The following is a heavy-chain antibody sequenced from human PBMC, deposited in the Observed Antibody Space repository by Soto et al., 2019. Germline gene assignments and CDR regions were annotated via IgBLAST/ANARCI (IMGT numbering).Heavy chain of an antibody. CDR3: AKGLVVLGNVSATVYDYYYGMDV. J-gene: IGHJ6*02. CDR1: GFTFSSYA. D-gene: IGHD2-15*01. V-gene: IGHV3-23*01. Sequence: GGSLRLSCAASGFTFSSYAMSWVRQAPGKGLEWVSAISGSGGSTYYADSVKGRFTISRDNSKNTLYLQMNSLRAEDTAVYYCAKGLVVLGNVSATVYDYYYGMDVWGQGTTVSV. CDR2: ISGSGGST.